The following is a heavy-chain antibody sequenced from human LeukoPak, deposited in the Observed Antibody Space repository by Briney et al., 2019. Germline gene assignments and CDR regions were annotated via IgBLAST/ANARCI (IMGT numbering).Heavy chain of an antibody. V-gene: IGHV3-23*01. CDR2: ISGSGGST. D-gene: IGHD2-15*01. Sequence: GSLRLSCAASGFTFSSYAMSWVRQAPGKGLEWVSAISGSGGSTYYADSVKGRFTISRDNSKNTLYLQMNSLRAEDTAVYYCAKDTHCSGGSCYENYWGQGTLVTVSS. CDR1: GFTFSSYA. J-gene: IGHJ4*02. CDR3: AKDTHCSGGSCYENY.